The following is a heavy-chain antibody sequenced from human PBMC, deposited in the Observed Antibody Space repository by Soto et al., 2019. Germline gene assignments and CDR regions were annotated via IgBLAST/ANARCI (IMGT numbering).Heavy chain of an antibody. V-gene: IGHV4-31*03. D-gene: IGHD2-15*01. Sequence: SLTCTVSGGSISSGGYYWSWIRQHPGKGLEWIGYIYYSGSTYYNPSLKSRVTISVDTSKNQSSLKLSSVTAADTAVYYCARGGYCSGGSCYGISYMDVWGKGTTVTVSS. CDR2: IYYSGST. J-gene: IGHJ6*03. CDR1: GGSISSGGYY. CDR3: ARGGYCSGGSCYGISYMDV.